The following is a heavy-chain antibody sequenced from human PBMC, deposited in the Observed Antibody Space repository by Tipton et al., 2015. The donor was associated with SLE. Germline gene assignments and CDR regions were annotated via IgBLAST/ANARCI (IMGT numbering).Heavy chain of an antibody. CDR3: ARMRGGYNAHH. CDR1: GDSITSDY. CDR2: ISYSGST. D-gene: IGHD5-24*01. J-gene: IGHJ5*02. V-gene: IGHV4-59*01. Sequence: TLSLTCTVSGDSITSDYWTWIRQPPGKGLEWIGYISYSGSTNYNPSVWSRVSISLDTSKNQFPLKVKSVTTADTAVYYCARMRGGYNAHHWGQGILVTVSS.